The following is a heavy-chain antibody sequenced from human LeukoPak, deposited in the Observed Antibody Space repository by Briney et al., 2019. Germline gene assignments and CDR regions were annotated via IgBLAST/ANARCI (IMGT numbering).Heavy chain of an antibody. CDR1: EFTFSSYS. D-gene: IGHD3-10*01. CDR2: ISSVSNYI. Sequence: GGSLRLSCAASEFTFSSYSMNWVRQAPGKGLEWVSSISSVSNYIYYADSVKGRFTISRDNAKNTLHLQMNSLRAEDTAVYYCARGARGSGTASDYWGQGTLVTVSS. J-gene: IGHJ4*02. CDR3: ARGARGSGTASDY. V-gene: IGHV3-21*01.